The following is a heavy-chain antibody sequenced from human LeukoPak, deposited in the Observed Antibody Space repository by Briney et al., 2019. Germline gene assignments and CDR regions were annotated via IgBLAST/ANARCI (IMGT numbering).Heavy chain of an antibody. CDR1: GRSISGYY. J-gene: IGHJ3*02. V-gene: IGHV4-4*07. Sequence: PSETLSLTCTVSGRSISGYYGSWIRRPAGKGLEWVGRIYISGSTNYNPSLKTRVTMSTDTSNNYFSLRLSSVTAADTAVYYCARGRDGNPFNDVFDIWGLGTVVTVSS. CDR2: IYISGST. CDR3: ARGRDGNPFNDVFDI. D-gene: IGHD4-23*01.